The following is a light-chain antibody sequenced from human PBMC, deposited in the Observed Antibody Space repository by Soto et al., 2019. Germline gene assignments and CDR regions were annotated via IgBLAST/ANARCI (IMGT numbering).Light chain of an antibody. V-gene: IGKV1-39*01. CDR1: QSISSY. CDR2: AAS. CDR3: QQRYSTPR. Sequence: DIQMTQSPSSLSASVGDRVTITCRASQSISSYLNWYQQKPGKAPKLLIYAASSLQSGVPSRFSGRRSGTDFTLTISSLQPENFATYYCQQRYSTPRFGQGTKVEIK. J-gene: IGKJ1*01.